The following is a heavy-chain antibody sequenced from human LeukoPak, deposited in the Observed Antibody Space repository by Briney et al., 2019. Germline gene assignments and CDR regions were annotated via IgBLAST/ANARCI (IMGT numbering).Heavy chain of an antibody. D-gene: IGHD1-26*01. CDR1: GFTFSSYA. CDR2: ISYDGSNK. Sequence: GRSLRLSCAASGFTFSSYAMHWVRQAPGKGLEWVAVISYDGSNKYYADSVKGRFTISRDNSKNTLYLQMNSLRAEDTAVYYCARDPSMVGATPVGYWGQGTLVTVSS. CDR3: ARDPSMVGATPVGY. J-gene: IGHJ4*02. V-gene: IGHV3-30*04.